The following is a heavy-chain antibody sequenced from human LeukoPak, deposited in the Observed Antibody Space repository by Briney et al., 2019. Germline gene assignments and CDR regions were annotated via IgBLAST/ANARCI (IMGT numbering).Heavy chain of an antibody. CDR3: TRVSNSSSWFWPYYYYMDV. J-gene: IGHJ6*03. D-gene: IGHD6-13*01. V-gene: IGHV3-7*03. CDR1: GFTFSSRDW. Sequence: GGSLRLSCVASGFTFSSRDWMTWVRQAPGKGLEWVANIKQDGSEKNYVDSVKGRFTISRDNAKNSVDLQMNSLKTEDTAVYYCTRVSNSSSWFWPYYYYMDVWGKGTTVTISS. CDR2: IKQDGSEK.